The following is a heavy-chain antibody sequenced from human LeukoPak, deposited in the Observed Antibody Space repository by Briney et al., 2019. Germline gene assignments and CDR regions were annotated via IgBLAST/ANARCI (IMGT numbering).Heavy chain of an antibody. D-gene: IGHD3-9*01. Sequence: PSETLSLTCAVDGGSFSGYYWSWIRQPPGEGREWIGEINHSVSTNYNPSLKIRVTISVDTSKNQFSLKLAAVTAADTAVDNGRYDILIGSYTGSFDIWGQGTMVTVSS. CDR1: GGSFSGYY. CDR3: RYDILIGSYTGSFDI. V-gene: IGHV4-34*01. J-gene: IGHJ3*02. CDR2: INHSVST.